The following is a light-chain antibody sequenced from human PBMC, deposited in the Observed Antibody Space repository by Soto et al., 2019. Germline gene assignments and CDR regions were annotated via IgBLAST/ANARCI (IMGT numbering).Light chain of an antibody. Sequence: LTAPRLASGSSWQWVPYPCSGSSSNIGSNTVNWYQQLPGTAPKLLIYSNNQRPSGVPDRFSGSKSGTSASLAISGLQSEDEADYYCAAWDDSLNGYVFGTGTKVTVL. CDR1: SSNIGSNT. CDR2: SNN. V-gene: IGLV1-44*01. CDR3: AAWDDSLNGYV. J-gene: IGLJ1*01.